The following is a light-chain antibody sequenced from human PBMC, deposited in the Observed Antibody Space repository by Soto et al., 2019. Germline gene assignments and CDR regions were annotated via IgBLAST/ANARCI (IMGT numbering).Light chain of an antibody. CDR2: DTS. Sequence: EIVMTQSPATLSVSPGERATFSCRASQSVSSSLAWYQQRPGQAPRLLIYDTSTRAAGIAARFSGSGSGTEFTLTISSLQSENFAVYYCQQYVHWPPGTFGQGTKVDI. CDR3: QQYVHWPPGT. CDR1: QSVSSS. J-gene: IGKJ1*01. V-gene: IGKV3-15*01.